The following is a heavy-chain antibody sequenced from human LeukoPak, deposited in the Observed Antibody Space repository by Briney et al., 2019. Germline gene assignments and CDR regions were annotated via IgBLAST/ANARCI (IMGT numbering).Heavy chain of an antibody. CDR1: AGSISSHY. V-gene: IGHV4-59*11. CDR2: IYYSGST. Sequence: SETLSLTCTVSAGSISSHYWSWIRQPPGKGLEWIGYIYYSGSTNYNPSLKSRVTISVDTSKNQFSLKLSSVTAADTAVYYCARLTQQLVRPRSYWYFDLWGRGTLVTVSS. D-gene: IGHD6-13*01. J-gene: IGHJ2*01. CDR3: ARLTQQLVRPRSYWYFDL.